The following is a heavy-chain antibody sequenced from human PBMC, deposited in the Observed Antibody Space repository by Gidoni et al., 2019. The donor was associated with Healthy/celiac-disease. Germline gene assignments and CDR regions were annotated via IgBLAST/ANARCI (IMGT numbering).Heavy chain of an antibody. D-gene: IGHD2-21*01. CDR2: INQSGST. CDR1: GGSFSGYY. V-gene: IGHV4-34*01. CDR3: ARYIVWAIPSRFDY. Sequence: QVQLQQWGAGLLTPSETLSLTCAVYGGSFSGYYCSWIRQPPGKGLEWIGEINQSGSTNYNPSLKSQVTLSVDTSKNQFSLKLSSVTAADTAVYYCARYIVWAIPSRFDYWGQGTLVTVSS. J-gene: IGHJ4*02.